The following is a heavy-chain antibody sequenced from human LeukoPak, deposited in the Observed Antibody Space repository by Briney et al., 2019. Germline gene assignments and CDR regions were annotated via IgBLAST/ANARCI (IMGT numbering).Heavy chain of an antibody. D-gene: IGHD3-10*02. CDR2: IKQDGRET. Sequence: PGRSLRLSCAASGFTFSSYWMSWVRQAPGKGLEWVANIKQDGRETYYVDSVKGRFTISRDNAKNSLYLQMNSLRAEDTAVYYCAELGITMIGGVWGNGTTVTISS. J-gene: IGHJ6*04. CDR3: AELGITMIGGV. V-gene: IGHV3-7*01. CDR1: GFTFSSYW.